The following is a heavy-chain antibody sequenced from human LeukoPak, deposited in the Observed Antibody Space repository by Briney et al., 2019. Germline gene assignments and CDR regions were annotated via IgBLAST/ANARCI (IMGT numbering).Heavy chain of an antibody. CDR3: AKGHDYTSSMVAAFDI. D-gene: IGHD4-11*01. V-gene: IGHV3-23*01. J-gene: IGHJ3*02. CDR1: GFTFDDYA. CDR2: ISDSGTGT. Sequence: GRSLRLSCAASGFTFDDYAMHWVRQAPGKGLEWVSGISDSGTGTYYADSVKGRFTISRDNSKNTLYLQMNSLRAEDTAVYYCAKGHDYTSSMVAAFDIWGQGTMVTVSS.